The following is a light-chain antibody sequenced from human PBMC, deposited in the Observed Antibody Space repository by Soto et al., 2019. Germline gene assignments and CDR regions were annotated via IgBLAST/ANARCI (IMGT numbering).Light chain of an antibody. CDR3: QLFHISALT. V-gene: IGKV1-13*02. CDR2: DAS. J-gene: IGKJ4*01. Sequence: AIQLTQSPSSLPASVGDRVIISCRASQGISSALAWYQQKPGRAPRLLIYDASSLQSGVPSRFSGSGSGTDFPLTISTLQLEDFATYYSQLFHISALTSGGGTKV. CDR1: QGISSA.